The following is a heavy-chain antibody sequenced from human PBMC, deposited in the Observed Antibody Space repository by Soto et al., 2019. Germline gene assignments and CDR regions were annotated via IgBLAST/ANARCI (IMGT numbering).Heavy chain of an antibody. J-gene: IGHJ6*02. CDR3: ASSAAGNYYYYYGMDV. CDR2: INAGNGNT. Sequence: SVKDSCKASGYAFTSYAMHWVRQAPLQRLEWMAWINAGNGNTKYSQKFQGRVTITRDTSASTAYMELRSLRSEDTAVYYCASSAAGNYYYYYGMDVWGQGTTVTVSS. CDR1: GYAFTSYA. D-gene: IGHD6-13*01. V-gene: IGHV1-3*01.